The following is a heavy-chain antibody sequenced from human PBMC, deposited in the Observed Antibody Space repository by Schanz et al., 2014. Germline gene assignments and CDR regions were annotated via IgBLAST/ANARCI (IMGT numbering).Heavy chain of an antibody. CDR3: AKGMGYCSGGTCYDYYYYGLDV. CDR1: GFTFSSYA. Sequence: EVQLLESGGGLVQPGGSLRLSCAASGFTFSSYAMSWVRQAPGKGLEWVSALSGSGGSTYYADSVKGRFTISRDNSENTLYLQMNSLSADDTAVFYCAKGMGYCSGGTCYDYYYYGLDVRGQGTTVTVSS. D-gene: IGHD2-15*01. CDR2: LSGSGGST. J-gene: IGHJ6*02. V-gene: IGHV3-23*01.